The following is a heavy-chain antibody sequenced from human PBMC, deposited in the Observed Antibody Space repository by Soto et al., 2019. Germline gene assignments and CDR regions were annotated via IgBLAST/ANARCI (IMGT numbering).Heavy chain of an antibody. V-gene: IGHV3-21*01. D-gene: IGHD2-15*01. CDR3: ARDRVGYSSGASCYTYGMDV. J-gene: IGHJ6*02. Sequence: SWASSGVTFSSYSVNWVRQAPGKGLEWVSSISSSSSYIYYADSVKGRFTISRDNAKNSLYLQMNSLRAEDTAVYYCARDRVGYSSGASCYTYGMDVCGQRTTVTVSS. CDR1: GVTFSSYS. CDR2: ISSSSSYI.